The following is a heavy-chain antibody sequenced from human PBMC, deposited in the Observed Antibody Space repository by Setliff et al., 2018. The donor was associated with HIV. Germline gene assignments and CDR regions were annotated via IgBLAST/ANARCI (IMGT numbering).Heavy chain of an antibody. CDR2: ISHDGTNK. CDR3: AKDTYTNGWHTSNFYHYGLEV. J-gene: IGHJ6*02. V-gene: IGHV3-30*18. CDR1: GFTFSSYG. D-gene: IGHD6-19*01. Sequence: PGESLKISCAASGFTFSSYGMHWVRQAPGKGLEWVAVISHDGTNKYYADSVKGRFTISRDNSKNTLYLQMNSLRAEDTAVYYCAKDTYTNGWHTSNFYHYGLEVWGQGTTVTVSS.